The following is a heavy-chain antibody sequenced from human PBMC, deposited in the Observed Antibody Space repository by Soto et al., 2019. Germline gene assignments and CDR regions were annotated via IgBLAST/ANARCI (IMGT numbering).Heavy chain of an antibody. Sequence: ASVKVSCKASGYTFTSYGISWVRQAPGQGLEWMGWISAYNGNTNYAQKLQGRVTMTTDTSTSTAYMELRSLGSDDTAVYYCARDKKKQQLVNYYYYGMDVWGQGTTVTVSS. CDR1: GYTFTSYG. J-gene: IGHJ6*02. V-gene: IGHV1-18*01. D-gene: IGHD6-13*01. CDR3: ARDKKKQQLVNYYYYGMDV. CDR2: ISAYNGNT.